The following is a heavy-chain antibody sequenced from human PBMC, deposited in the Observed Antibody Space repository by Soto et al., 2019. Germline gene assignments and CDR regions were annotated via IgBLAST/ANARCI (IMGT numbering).Heavy chain of an antibody. V-gene: IGHV1-18*01. Sequence: QVHLVQSGAEVKKPGASVKVSCKGSGYGFTTYGITWVRQAPGQGLEWMAWLSAHKGNTNYARKLHGRVTVTRDTSTSPAYLELRSLRSDDTAVYYCARGRYGDYWGQGALVTVSS. CDR3: ARGRYGDY. CDR2: LSAHKGNT. D-gene: IGHD1-1*01. J-gene: IGHJ4*02. CDR1: GYGFTTYG.